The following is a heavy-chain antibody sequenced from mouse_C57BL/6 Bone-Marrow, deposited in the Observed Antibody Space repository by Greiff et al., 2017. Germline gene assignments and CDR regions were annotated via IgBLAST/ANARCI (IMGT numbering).Heavy chain of an antibody. CDR3: AREEIYYDYYFDY. Sequence: QVQLQQSGAELARPGASVKLSCKASGYTFTSYGISWVKQRTGQGLEWIGEIYPRSGNTYYNEKFKGKATLTADKSSSTAYMELRSLTSEDAAVYFCAREEIYYDYYFDYWGQGTTLTVSS. CDR2: IYPRSGNT. J-gene: IGHJ2*01. CDR1: GYTFTSYG. V-gene: IGHV1-81*01. D-gene: IGHD2-4*01.